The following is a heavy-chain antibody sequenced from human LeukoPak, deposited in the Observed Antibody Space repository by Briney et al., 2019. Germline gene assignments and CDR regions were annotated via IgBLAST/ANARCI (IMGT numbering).Heavy chain of an antibody. Sequence: GASVKVSCKASGGTFSRYAFSWVRQAPGQGLEWMGWISAYNGNTNYAQKLQGRVTMTTDTSTSTAYMELRSLRSDGTAVYYCARAGYLPRWFDPWGQGTLVTVSS. CDR3: ARAGYLPRWFDP. CDR1: GGTFSRYA. D-gene: IGHD1-1*01. V-gene: IGHV1-18*01. J-gene: IGHJ5*02. CDR2: ISAYNGNT.